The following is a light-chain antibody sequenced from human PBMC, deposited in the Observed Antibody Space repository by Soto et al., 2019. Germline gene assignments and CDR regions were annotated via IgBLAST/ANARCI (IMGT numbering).Light chain of an antibody. CDR3: QQRSNWPPT. CDR2: DAS. V-gene: IGKV3-11*01. Sequence: EIVLTQSPATLSLSPGERATLPCRASQSVSSYLAWYQQKPGQAPRLLIYDASNRATGIPARFSGCGSGTDFTLTISSLEPEDFAVYHCQQRSNWPPTFGQGTKLEIK. CDR1: QSVSSY. J-gene: IGKJ2*01.